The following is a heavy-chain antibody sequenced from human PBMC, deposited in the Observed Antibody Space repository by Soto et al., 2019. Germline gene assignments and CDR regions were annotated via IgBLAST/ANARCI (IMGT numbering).Heavy chain of an antibody. D-gene: IGHD3-10*01. CDR1: GGSISSGGYY. V-gene: IGHV4-31*03. J-gene: IGHJ5*02. Sequence: QVQLQESGPGLVKPSQTLSLSCTVSGGSISSGGYYWSWIRQHPGRGLEWIGYSHYSGSTYYNPSHDSRVSIAVDTSKNQFSQSLSSVAAADTAVYYCARVLGSEQGFFNTWGQGTLVTVSS. CDR2: SHYSGST. CDR3: ARVLGSEQGFFNT.